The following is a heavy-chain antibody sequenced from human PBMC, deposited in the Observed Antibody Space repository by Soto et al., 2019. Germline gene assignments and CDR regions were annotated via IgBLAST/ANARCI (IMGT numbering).Heavy chain of an antibody. Sequence: GSLRLSCAASGFTFSSYGMHWVRQAPGKGLEWVAVISYDGSNKYYADSVKGRFTISRDNSKNTLYLQMNSLRAEDTAVYYCAKDPGYSSGFFDYWGQGTLVTVSA. CDR2: ISYDGSNK. D-gene: IGHD6-19*01. CDR1: GFTFSSYG. V-gene: IGHV3-30*18. CDR3: AKDPGYSSGFFDY. J-gene: IGHJ4*02.